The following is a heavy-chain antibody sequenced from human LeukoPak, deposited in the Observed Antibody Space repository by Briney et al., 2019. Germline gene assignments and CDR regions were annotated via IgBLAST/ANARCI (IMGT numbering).Heavy chain of an antibody. CDR2: ISGSGSST. V-gene: IGHV3-23*01. D-gene: IGHD3-16*01. J-gene: IGHJ4*02. CDR3: ATIQPFMITFGDRSEGFDY. Sequence: PGGSLRLSCAASRFTFSNYAMSWVRQAPGKGLEWVSGISGSGSSTFYADSVKGRFTISRDNSKNTLYFQMNSLRAEDTAVYYCATIQPFMITFGDRSEGFDYWGQGTLVTVSS. CDR1: RFTFSNYA.